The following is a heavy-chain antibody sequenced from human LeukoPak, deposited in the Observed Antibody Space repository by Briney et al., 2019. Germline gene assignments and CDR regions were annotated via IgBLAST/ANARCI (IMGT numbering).Heavy chain of an antibody. V-gene: IGHV1-8*02. D-gene: IGHD3-3*01. Sequence: ASVKVSCKASGYTFTSYAMNWVRQATGQGLEWMGWMNPNSGNTGYAQKFQGRVTMTRNTSISTAYMELSSLMSEDTAVYYCARGLPKAVFGMVIEDWGQGTLVTVSS. CDR1: GYTFTSYA. J-gene: IGHJ1*01. CDR3: ARGLPKAVFGMVIED. CDR2: MNPNSGNT.